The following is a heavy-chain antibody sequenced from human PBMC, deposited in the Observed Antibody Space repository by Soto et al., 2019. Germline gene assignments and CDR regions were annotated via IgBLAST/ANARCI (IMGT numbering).Heavy chain of an antibody. CDR1: GSPFNNYG. D-gene: IGHD1-26*01. Sequence: PGGSLRLSCAASGSPFNNYGMNWVRQAPGRGLEWVSSISPSSSYIYYADSVMGRFTVSRDNAKNSLYLQMNSLRAEDTAVYYCAKDRVVGSTAREKDFDSWGQGTLVTVSS. CDR3: AKDRVVGSTAREKDFDS. J-gene: IGHJ4*02. V-gene: IGHV3-21*01. CDR2: ISPSSSYI.